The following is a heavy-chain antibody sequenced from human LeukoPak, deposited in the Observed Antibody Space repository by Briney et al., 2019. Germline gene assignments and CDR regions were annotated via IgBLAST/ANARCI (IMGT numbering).Heavy chain of an antibody. CDR3: ARVKYSSSWYYYYHMDV. CDR1: GGSISSYY. Sequence: PSETLSLTCTVSGGSISSYYWSWIRQPPGKGLEWIGYIYTSGSTNYNPSLKSRVTMSVDTSKNQFSLKLSSVTAADTAVYYCARVKYSSSWYYYYHMDVWGKGTTVTVSS. D-gene: IGHD6-13*01. CDR2: IYTSGST. J-gene: IGHJ6*03. V-gene: IGHV4-4*09.